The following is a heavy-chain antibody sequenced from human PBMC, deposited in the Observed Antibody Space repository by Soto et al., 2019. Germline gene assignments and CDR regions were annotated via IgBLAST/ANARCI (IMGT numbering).Heavy chain of an antibody. V-gene: IGHV3-23*01. CDR3: ARGAVRGVIIPLGY. Sequence: TGGSLRLSCAASGFTFSSYAMSWVRQAPGKGLEWVSAISGSGGSTYYADSVKGRFTISRDNSKNTLYLQMNSLRAEDTAVYYCARGAVRGVIIPLGYWGQGTLVTVS. J-gene: IGHJ4*02. CDR1: GFTFSSYA. CDR2: ISGSGGST. D-gene: IGHD3-10*01.